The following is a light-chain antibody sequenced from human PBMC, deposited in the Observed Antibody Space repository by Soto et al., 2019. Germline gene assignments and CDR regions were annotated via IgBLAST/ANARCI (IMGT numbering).Light chain of an antibody. CDR3: QQYGSSPYT. Sequence: EILLTQSPGTLSLSPGERATLSCRASQSVRNSYLAWYQQKPGQAPRLLYGASGRATGIPDRFSGSGSGTDFTLTISRLEPEDFAVYYCQQYGSSPYTFGQGTKLEI. V-gene: IGKV3-20*01. J-gene: IGKJ2*01. CDR1: QSVRNSY. CDR2: GAS.